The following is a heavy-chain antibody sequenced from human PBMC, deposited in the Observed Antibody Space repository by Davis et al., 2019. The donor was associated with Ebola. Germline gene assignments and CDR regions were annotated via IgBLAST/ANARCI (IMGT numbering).Heavy chain of an antibody. J-gene: IGHJ6*03. V-gene: IGHV4-4*07. CDR2: IYTSGST. CDR3: ARDRGIAVAGPLYYYYYYMDV. CDR1: GGSISGYY. Sequence: SETLSLTCTVSGGSISGYYWSWIRQPAGKGLEWIGRIYTSGSTNYNPSLKSRVTISVDTSKNQFSLKLSSVTPEDTAVYYCARDRGIAVAGPLYYYYYYMDVWGKGTTVTVSS. D-gene: IGHD6-19*01.